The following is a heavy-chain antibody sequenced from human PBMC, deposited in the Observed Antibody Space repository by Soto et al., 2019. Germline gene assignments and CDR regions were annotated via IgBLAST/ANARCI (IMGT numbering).Heavy chain of an antibody. D-gene: IGHD3-3*01. V-gene: IGHV3-11*01. J-gene: IGHJ4*02. CDR1: GFTLSEYY. Sequence: SLRLSCAASGFTLSEYYMSWVRQAPGKSLEWISYISSSATTIHYADSVKGRFTISRDNAKNSLFLQMNSLTAADTAVYYCARDRFGLFDYWGQGALVTVSS. CDR3: ARDRFGLFDY. CDR2: ISSSATTI.